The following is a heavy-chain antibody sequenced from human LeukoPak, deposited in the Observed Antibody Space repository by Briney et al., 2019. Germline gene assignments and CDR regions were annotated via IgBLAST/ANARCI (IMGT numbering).Heavy chain of an antibody. CDR1: GVSFSGYY. CDR2: INHSGST. D-gene: IGHD3-10*01. Sequence: SETLSLTCAVYGVSFSGYYWSWIRQPPGKGLEWIGEINHSGSTNYNPSLKSRVTISVDTSKNQFSLKLSSVTAADTAVYYCARVRIGVAMVRGAAFDYWGQGTLVTVSS. J-gene: IGHJ4*02. CDR3: ARVRIGVAMVRGAAFDY. V-gene: IGHV4-34*01.